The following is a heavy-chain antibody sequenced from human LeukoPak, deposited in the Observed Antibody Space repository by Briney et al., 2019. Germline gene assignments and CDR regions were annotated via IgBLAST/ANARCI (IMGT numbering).Heavy chain of an antibody. CDR3: ARERALLWFGELRPGRNWFDP. CDR1: GGSISSYY. V-gene: IGHV4-4*07. D-gene: IGHD3-10*01. Sequence: SETLSLTCTVSGGSISSYYWSWIRQPAGKGLEWIGRIYTSGSTNYNPSLKSRVTMSVDTSKNQFSLKLSSVTAADTAVYYCARERALLWFGELRPGRNWFDPWGQGTLVTVSS. J-gene: IGHJ5*02. CDR2: IYTSGST.